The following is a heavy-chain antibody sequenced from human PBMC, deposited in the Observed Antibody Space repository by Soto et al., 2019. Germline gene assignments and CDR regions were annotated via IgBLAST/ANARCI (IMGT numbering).Heavy chain of an antibody. V-gene: IGHV4-59*01. Sequence: PSETLSLTCTVSGGSISSYYWSWIRQPPGKGLEWIGYIYYSGSTIYNPSLKSRVTISVDTSKNQFSLKLSSVTAADTAVYYCGRAGVAPITWFDYWGQGTLVTVSS. CDR1: GGSISSYY. CDR2: IYYSGST. J-gene: IGHJ4*02. CDR3: GRAGVAPITWFDY. D-gene: IGHD5-12*01.